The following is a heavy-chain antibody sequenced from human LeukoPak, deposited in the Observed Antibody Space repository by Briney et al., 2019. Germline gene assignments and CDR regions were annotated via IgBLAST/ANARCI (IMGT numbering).Heavy chain of an antibody. D-gene: IGHD3-3*01. CDR2: INPSGGST. CDR3: ARESYYDSFDP. Sequence: ASVKVSRKASGYTFTNYYMHWVRQAPGQGLEWMGIINPSGGSTSYAQKFQGRVTMTRDTSTSAVYMELSSLRSEDTAVYYCARESYYDSFDPWGQGTLVTVSS. V-gene: IGHV1-46*01. CDR1: GYTFTNYY. J-gene: IGHJ5*02.